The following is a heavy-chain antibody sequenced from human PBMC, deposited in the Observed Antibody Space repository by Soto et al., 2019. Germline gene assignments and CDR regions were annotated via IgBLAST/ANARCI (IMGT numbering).Heavy chain of an antibody. CDR3: ARGDYYYDSSGYANYYGMDV. Sequence: ASVKVSCKASGYTFTSYYMHWVRQAPGQGLEWMGIINPSGGSTSYAQKFQGRVTMTRDTSTSTVYMELSSLRSEDTAVYYCARGDYYYDSSGYANYYGMDVWGQGTTVTVSS. V-gene: IGHV1-46*01. CDR1: GYTFTSYY. J-gene: IGHJ6*02. D-gene: IGHD3-22*01. CDR2: INPSGGST.